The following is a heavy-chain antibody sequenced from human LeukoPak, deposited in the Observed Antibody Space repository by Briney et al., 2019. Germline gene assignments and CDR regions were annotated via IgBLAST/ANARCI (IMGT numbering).Heavy chain of an antibody. CDR3: ANAGPQYSGYDFAFDI. CDR2: IYPGDSDT. Sequence: GESLKISCKGFGYSFTSYWIGWVRQMPGKGLEWMGIIYPGDSDTRYSPSFQGQVTISADKSISTAYLQWSSLKASDTAMYYCANAGPQYSGYDFAFDIWGQGTMVTVSS. CDR1: GYSFTSYW. J-gene: IGHJ3*02. V-gene: IGHV5-51*01. D-gene: IGHD5-12*01.